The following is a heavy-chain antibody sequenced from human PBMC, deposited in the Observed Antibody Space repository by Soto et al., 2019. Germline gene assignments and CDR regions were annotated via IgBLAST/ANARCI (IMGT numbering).Heavy chain of an antibody. CDR3: ARGNVVALDY. CDR2: ISYSGST. Sequence: SETMSLTCSVSGGSISSGNYYWSWIRQPPGKGLEWIGFISYSGSTYYNASLKSRVTISVDTSKNQFSLKLSSVTAAATAVYYGARGNVVALDYWGQGTLGTVSS. D-gene: IGHD2-21*01. V-gene: IGHV4-30-4*01. J-gene: IGHJ4*02. CDR1: GGSISSGNYY.